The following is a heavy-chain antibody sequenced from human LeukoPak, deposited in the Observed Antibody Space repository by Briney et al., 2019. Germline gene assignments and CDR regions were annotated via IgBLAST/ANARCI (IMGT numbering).Heavy chain of an antibody. Sequence: PGESLRLSCAASGFTFSSYDMHWVRHATGKGLEWVSAIGTAGDTYYPGSVKGRFTISRENAKNSLYLQMNSLRAGDTAVYYCARALYRAGLYYYGMDVWGQGTTVTVSS. D-gene: IGHD3-10*01. J-gene: IGHJ6*02. CDR1: GFTFSSYD. CDR2: IGTAGDT. V-gene: IGHV3-13*01. CDR3: ARALYRAGLYYYGMDV.